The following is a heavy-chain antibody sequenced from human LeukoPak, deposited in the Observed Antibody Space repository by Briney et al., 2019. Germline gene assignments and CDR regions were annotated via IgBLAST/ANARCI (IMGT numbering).Heavy chain of an antibody. CDR3: ARDYYGSGSTFDY. CDR1: GGSISSSNW. CDR2: IYHSGST. V-gene: IGHV4-4*02. J-gene: IGHJ4*02. D-gene: IGHD3-10*01. Sequence: SETLSLTCAVSGGSISSSNWWSWVRQPPEKGLEWIGEIYHSGSTNYNPSLKSRVTISVDKSKNQFSLKLSSVTAADTAVYYCARDYYGSGSTFDYWGQGTLVTVSS.